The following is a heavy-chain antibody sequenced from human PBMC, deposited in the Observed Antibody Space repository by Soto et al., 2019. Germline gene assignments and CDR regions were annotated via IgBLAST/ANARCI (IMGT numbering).Heavy chain of an antibody. CDR3: ARVISDYYDSSGYYPYFDY. CDR1: GGSISSGGYY. D-gene: IGHD3-22*01. Sequence: QVQLQESGPGLVKPSQTLSLTCTVSGGSISSGGYYWSWIRQHPGKGLEWIGYIYYSGSTYYNPSLKSRVTISADTSKNQFSLKLSSVTAADTAVYYCARVISDYYDSSGYYPYFDYWGQGTLVTVSS. V-gene: IGHV4-31*03. CDR2: IYYSGST. J-gene: IGHJ4*02.